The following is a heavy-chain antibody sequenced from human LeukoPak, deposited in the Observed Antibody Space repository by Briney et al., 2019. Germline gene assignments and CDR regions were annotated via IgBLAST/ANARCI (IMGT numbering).Heavy chain of an antibody. D-gene: IGHD2-15*01. Sequence: SGTLCLTRAVSRGSPRRYNWSSVRRPPREGLWSMVYIYFGGSTGYNTPLKSRVTISVDTSNNQFSLKLSSVTAADTAVYYCARGGADIVVVVAATGPRGGAFDIWGQGTMVTVSS. J-gene: IGHJ3*02. CDR2: IYFGGST. V-gene: IGHV4-59*01. CDR1: RGSPRRYN. CDR3: ARGGADIVVVVAATGPRGGAFDI.